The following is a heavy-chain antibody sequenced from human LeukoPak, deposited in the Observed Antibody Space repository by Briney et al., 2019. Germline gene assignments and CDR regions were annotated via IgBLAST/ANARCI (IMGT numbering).Heavy chain of an antibody. J-gene: IGHJ4*02. D-gene: IGHD6-13*01. Sequence: GRSLRLSCAASGFTFSSYGMHWVRQAPGKGLEGVAVISYDGSNKYYADSVKGRFTISRDNSKNTLYLQMNSLRAEDTAVYYCARGRGGYSSSWLDYWGQGTLVTVSS. CDR1: GFTFSSYG. CDR2: ISYDGSNK. V-gene: IGHV3-30*03. CDR3: ARGRGGYSSSWLDY.